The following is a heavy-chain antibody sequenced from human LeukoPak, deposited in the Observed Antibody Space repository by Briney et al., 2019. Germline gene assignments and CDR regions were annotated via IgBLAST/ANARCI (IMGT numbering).Heavy chain of an antibody. CDR3: ARSTWLLDK. J-gene: IGHJ4*02. D-gene: IGHD3-9*01. V-gene: IGHV4-59*01. Sequence: PSETLSLTCNVSGGSISPYYWSWIRQPPGKGLEWIGYIYYSGSTNYSPSLKSRVTISLDTSKNQFSLKLTSVTAADTAVYYCARSTWLLDKWGQGTLVTVSS. CDR1: GGSISPYY. CDR2: IYYSGST.